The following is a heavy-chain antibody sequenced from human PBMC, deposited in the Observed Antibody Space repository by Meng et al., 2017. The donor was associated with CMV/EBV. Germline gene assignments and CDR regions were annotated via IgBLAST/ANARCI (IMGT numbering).Heavy chain of an antibody. V-gene: IGHV3-30-3*01. CDR1: GFTFSSYA. Sequence: QVQLVGSGGGVVQPGRSLRLSCAAFGFTFSSYAMHWVRQAPGKGLEWVAVISYDGSNKYYADSVKGRFTISRDNSKNTLYLQMNSLRAEDTAVYYCAELQPVRGGFGYWGQGTLVTVSS. CDR3: AELQPVRGGFGY. CDR2: ISYDGSNK. J-gene: IGHJ4*02. D-gene: IGHD6-13*01.